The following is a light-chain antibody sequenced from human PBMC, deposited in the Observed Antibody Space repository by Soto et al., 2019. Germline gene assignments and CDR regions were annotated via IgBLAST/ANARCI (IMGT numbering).Light chain of an antibody. J-gene: IGKJ5*01. Sequence: DIQMTQSPPSLSACLVDIVTITCRASQSISSYLNWYQRKPGKAPKLLIYAASSLQSGVPSRFSGSGSGTDFTLTISSLQPEDFATYYCQQSYRTPPITFGQGTRLEIK. CDR3: QQSYRTPPIT. CDR2: AAS. CDR1: QSISSY. V-gene: IGKV1-39*01.